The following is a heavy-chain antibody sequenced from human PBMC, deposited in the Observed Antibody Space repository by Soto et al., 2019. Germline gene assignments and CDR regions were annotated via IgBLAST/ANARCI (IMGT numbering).Heavy chain of an antibody. CDR2: IYYTGKT. D-gene: IGHD5-18*01. CDR3: ATLVGGYSSAYASDY. V-gene: IGHV4-31*03. CDR1: GVSIISGVYY. J-gene: IGHJ4*02. Sequence: QVQLQESGPGLVKPSQTLSLTCTVSGVSIISGVYYWSWIRQHPGKGLEWIGYIYYTGKTYYNSSLKSRLTIXXDXSXXQFSLKLNSVTAADTAIYYCATLVGGYSSAYASDYWGQGTVVTVSS.